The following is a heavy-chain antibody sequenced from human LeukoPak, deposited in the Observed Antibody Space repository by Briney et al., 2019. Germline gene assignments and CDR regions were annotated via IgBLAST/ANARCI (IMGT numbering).Heavy chain of an antibody. CDR2: INPNSVGT. V-gene: IGHV1-2*02. Sequence: ASVNVSCKASGYIFTAYYIHWLRQAPGQALEWMGWINPNSVGTSFALNFQGRVTLTRDTSISTVYMELSRLRSDHTAVYYCARDLSGGALGAFDIWGQGTMVTVSS. CDR3: ARDLSGGALGAFDI. J-gene: IGHJ3*02. D-gene: IGHD2-15*01. CDR1: GYIFTAYY.